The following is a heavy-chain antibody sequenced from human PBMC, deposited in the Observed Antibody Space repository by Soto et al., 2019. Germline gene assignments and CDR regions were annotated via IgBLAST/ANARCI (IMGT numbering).Heavy chain of an antibody. J-gene: IGHJ4*02. CDR2: TGLNGRTT. CDR3: ATVHSTSRSFDY. CDR1: GFPFSMSA. V-gene: IGHV3-23*01. Sequence: EVQLLESGGGLVQPGGSLRRSCAASGFPFSMSAMTWVRQAPGKGLEWVSTTGLNGRTTYYADSVKGRFTVSRDTTKNTLDLQMSRLRAEDTAVYYCATVHSTSRSFDYWGQGTLVTVSS. D-gene: IGHD6-6*01.